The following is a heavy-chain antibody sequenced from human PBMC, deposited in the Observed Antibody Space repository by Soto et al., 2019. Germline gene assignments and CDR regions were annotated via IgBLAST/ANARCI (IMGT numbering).Heavy chain of an antibody. V-gene: IGHV4-59*01. CDR2: IXXXGXP. Sequence: SETLSHTCSVSDGSISSYYWSWIRQPPGXGLEWXGXIXXXGXPXXXPXXXXRVTISVDTSKNQFSLKLRSVTAADTAVYYCARNAIVGATPNFDYWGQGTLVTVSS. J-gene: IGHJ4*02. CDR1: DGSISSYY. CDR3: ARNAIVGATPNFDY. D-gene: IGHD1-26*01.